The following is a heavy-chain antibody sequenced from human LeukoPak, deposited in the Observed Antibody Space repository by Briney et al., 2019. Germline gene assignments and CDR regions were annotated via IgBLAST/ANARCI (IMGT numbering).Heavy chain of an antibody. Sequence: GGSLRLSCAASGFTFSSYSMNWVRQAPGKGLEWVSSISSSSSYIYYADSVKDRFTISRDNAKNSLYLQMNGLRAEDTAVYYCASASSSWAYYFDYWGQGTLVTVSS. CDR3: ASASSSWAYYFDY. V-gene: IGHV3-21*01. J-gene: IGHJ4*02. CDR2: ISSSSSYI. D-gene: IGHD6-13*01. CDR1: GFTFSSYS.